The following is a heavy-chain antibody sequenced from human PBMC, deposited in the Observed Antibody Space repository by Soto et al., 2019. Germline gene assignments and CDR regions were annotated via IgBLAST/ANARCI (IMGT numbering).Heavy chain of an antibody. Sequence: EVQLLESGGDLVQPGGSMRLSCALSGFTFSNYPMNWVRQAPGKGLEWVSAITGSGRSTYYADSVKGRFTISRDNSKNTLYLQMNSLRAEDTAVYYCANYYGDYAGGEFFQHWGQGTLVTVSS. CDR1: GFTFSNYP. J-gene: IGHJ1*01. CDR3: ANYYGDYAGGEFFQH. D-gene: IGHD4-17*01. V-gene: IGHV3-23*01. CDR2: ITGSGRST.